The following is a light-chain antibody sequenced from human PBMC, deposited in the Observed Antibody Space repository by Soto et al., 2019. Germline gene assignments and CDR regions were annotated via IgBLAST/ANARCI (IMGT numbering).Light chain of an antibody. V-gene: IGKV1-8*01. CDR3: QQSYNTPWT. Sequence: AIRMTQSPSSLSASTGDRVTITCRASQGISSYLAWYQQKPGKAPKLLIYAASTLQSGVPSRFSGSGSGTDFTLTISSLQPEDFATYYCQQSYNTPWTFGQGTKVDIK. J-gene: IGKJ1*01. CDR1: QGISSY. CDR2: AAS.